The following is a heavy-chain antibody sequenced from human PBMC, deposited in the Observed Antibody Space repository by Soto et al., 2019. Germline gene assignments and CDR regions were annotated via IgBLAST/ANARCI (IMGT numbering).Heavy chain of an antibody. J-gene: IGHJ6*04. CDR2: INHSGST. Sequence: PSESLSLTCAVYGGSFSGYYWGWIRQPPGKGLEWIGEINHSGSTNYNPSLKRRVTISVETSKNQFSLKLSSVTAADTAVYYWARYKGRIYYYSSGMDVWGKGTTVTVP. D-gene: IGHD1-1*01. CDR1: GGSFSGYY. V-gene: IGHV4-34*01. CDR3: ARYKGRIYYYSSGMDV.